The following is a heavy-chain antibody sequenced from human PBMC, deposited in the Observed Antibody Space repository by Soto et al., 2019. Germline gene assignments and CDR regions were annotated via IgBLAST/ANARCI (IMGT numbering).Heavy chain of an antibody. CDR3: AKDMRALAAAGTMDY. CDR1: GFTFDDYA. Sequence: GGSLRLSCAASGFTFDDYAMHWVRQAPGKGLEWVSGISWNSGSIGYADSVKGRFTISRDNAKNSLYLQMNSLRAEDTALYYCAKDMRALAAAGTMDYWGQGTLVTVSS. CDR2: ISWNSGSI. V-gene: IGHV3-9*01. D-gene: IGHD6-13*01. J-gene: IGHJ4*02.